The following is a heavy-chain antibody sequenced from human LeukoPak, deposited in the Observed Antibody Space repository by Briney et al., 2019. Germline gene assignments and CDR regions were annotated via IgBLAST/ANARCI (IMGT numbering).Heavy chain of an antibody. D-gene: IGHD3-9*01. V-gene: IGHV1-8*03. CDR1: GYTFPIYD. Sequence: ASENVPYKASGYTFPIYDIHGVTQATGKALEWMAWLHPHRGNTRYAQNFQRRVTITRNTSLNTAHMELSSHISEDTAVYYCASRKVCALTSWGQGTLVTVSS. CDR3: ASRKVCALTS. CDR2: LHPHRGNT. J-gene: IGHJ5*02.